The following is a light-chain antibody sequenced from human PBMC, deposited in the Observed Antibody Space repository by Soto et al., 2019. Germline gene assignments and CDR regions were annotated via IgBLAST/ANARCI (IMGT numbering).Light chain of an antibody. CDR3: RSYGGSNNLL. CDR1: SRDIGGYDF. Sequence: QSALTQPPSASGSPGQSVTLSCTGTSRDIGGYDFVSWYQQHPGKAPKLLIYDVIKRPSGVPDRFSGSKSGNTASLTVSGLQTDDGADYYCRSYGGSNNLLFGGGTKLPVL. CDR2: DVI. V-gene: IGLV2-8*01. J-gene: IGLJ2*01.